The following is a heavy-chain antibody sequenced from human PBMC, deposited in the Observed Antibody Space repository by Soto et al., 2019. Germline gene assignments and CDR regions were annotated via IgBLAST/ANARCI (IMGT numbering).Heavy chain of an antibody. D-gene: IGHD1-7*01. Sequence: PGGSLRLSCAASGFTFSSYAMSWVRQAPGKGLEWVSAISGSGGSTYYADSVKGRFTISRDNSKNTLYLQMNSLRAEDTAVYYCAKGGEYGEYNWNYRSLPLFDFDYWGQGTLVTSPQ. CDR2: ISGSGGST. CDR3: AKGGEYGEYNWNYRSLPLFDFDY. CDR1: GFTFSSYA. J-gene: IGHJ4*02. V-gene: IGHV3-23*01.